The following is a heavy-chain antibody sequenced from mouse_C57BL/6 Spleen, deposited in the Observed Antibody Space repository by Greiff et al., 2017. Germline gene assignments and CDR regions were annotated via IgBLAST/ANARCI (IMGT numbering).Heavy chain of an antibody. Sequence: EVQLQQSGPELVKPGASVKMSCKASGYTFTDYNMHWVKQSHGKSLEWIGYINPNNGGTSYNQKFKGKATLTVNKSSSTAYMELRSLTSEDSAVYYCARYEGYDGKYFDYWGKGTTLTVSS. D-gene: IGHD2-2*01. J-gene: IGHJ2*01. CDR2: INPNNGGT. CDR1: GYTFTDYN. V-gene: IGHV1-22*01. CDR3: ARYEGYDGKYFDY.